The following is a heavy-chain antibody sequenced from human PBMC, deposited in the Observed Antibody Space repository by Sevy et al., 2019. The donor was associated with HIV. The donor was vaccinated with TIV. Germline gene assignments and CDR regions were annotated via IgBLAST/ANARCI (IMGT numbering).Heavy chain of an antibody. D-gene: IGHD3-3*01. CDR2: INSHGTIT. V-gene: IGHV3-74*01. CDR1: GFTFSSHW. J-gene: IGHJ6*02. Sequence: GGSLRLSCAASGFTFSSHWMFWVRQAPGKGLMWVSHINSHGTITNYADSVKGRFAISRDNAKNTVYLRMDSLRAEDTAVDYCARGQLLQFMEWPSYSLDVWGQGTQVTVSS. CDR3: ARGQLLQFMEWPSYSLDV.